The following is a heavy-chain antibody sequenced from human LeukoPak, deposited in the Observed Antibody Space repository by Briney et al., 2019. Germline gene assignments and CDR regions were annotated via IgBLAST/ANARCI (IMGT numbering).Heavy chain of an antibody. CDR2: IYTSGST. CDR3: ARVRIAAAYDAFDI. Sequence: SRTLSLTCTVSGGSISSGSYYWSWIRQPAGKGLEWIGRIYTSGSTNCNPSLKSRVTISVDTSKNQFSLKLSSVTAADTAVYYCARVRIAAAYDAFDIWGQGTMVTVSS. D-gene: IGHD6-13*01. V-gene: IGHV4-61*02. J-gene: IGHJ3*02. CDR1: GGSISSGSYY.